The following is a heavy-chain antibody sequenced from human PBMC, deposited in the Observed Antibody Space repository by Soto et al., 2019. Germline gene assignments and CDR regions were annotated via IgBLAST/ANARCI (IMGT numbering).Heavy chain of an antibody. CDR1: GFTCSDHY. CDR2: SRNKANSYST. CDR3: VRGAYGSWRMDV. D-gene: IGHD3-10*01. Sequence: EVQLVDSGGGLVQPGGSLRLSCAASGFTCSDHYMDWVRQAPGKGLEWVGRSRNKANSYSTEYAASVKGRFTISRDVSKTSLYLQMNSLRTGDTAVYYCVRGAYGSWRMDVWGQGTWVTVSS. J-gene: IGHJ6*02. V-gene: IGHV3-72*01.